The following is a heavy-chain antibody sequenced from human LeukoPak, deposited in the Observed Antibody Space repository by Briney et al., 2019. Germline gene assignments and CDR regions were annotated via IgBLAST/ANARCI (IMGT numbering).Heavy chain of an antibody. V-gene: IGHV1-69*05. CDR3: ARGGAYGSGSYYNWGYYYYMDV. D-gene: IGHD3-10*01. CDR1: GGTFSSYA. J-gene: IGHJ6*03. Sequence: GSSVKVSCKASGGTFSSYAISWVRQAPGQGLEWIGGIIPIFGTANYAQKFQGRVTITTDESTSTAYMELSSLRSEDTAAYCCARGGAYGSGSYYNWGYYYYMDVWGKGTTVTVSS. CDR2: IIPIFGTA.